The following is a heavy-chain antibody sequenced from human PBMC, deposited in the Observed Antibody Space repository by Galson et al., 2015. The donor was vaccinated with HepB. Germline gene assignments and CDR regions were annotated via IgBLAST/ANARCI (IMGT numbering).Heavy chain of an antibody. V-gene: IGHV3-11*01. CDR1: GFTFDEYY. CDR2: ISGRGPTI. D-gene: IGHD2/OR15-2a*01. CDR3: ARSRSILRSSTYFDP. Sequence: SLRLSCAASGFTFDEYYMTWIRQAPGKGLEWISFISGRGPTIYYADSVRGRFTISRDNARNSLFLQMTSLKTEDTAIYYCARSRSILRSSTYFDPWGQGTPVTVSS. J-gene: IGHJ5*02.